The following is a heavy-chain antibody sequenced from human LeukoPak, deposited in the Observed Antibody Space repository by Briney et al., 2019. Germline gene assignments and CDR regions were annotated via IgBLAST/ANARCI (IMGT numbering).Heavy chain of an antibody. V-gene: IGHV1-2*02. J-gene: IGHJ4*02. CDR3: ARQGSGWYYFDY. D-gene: IGHD6-19*01. CDR2: INPNSGGT. Sequence: ASVKVSCKASGYTFTGYYIHWVRQAPGQGLEWMGWINPNSGGTNYAQKFQGRVTMTRDTFISTAYMELSRLRSDDTAVYYCARQGSGWYYFDYWGQGTLVTVSS. CDR1: GYTFTGYY.